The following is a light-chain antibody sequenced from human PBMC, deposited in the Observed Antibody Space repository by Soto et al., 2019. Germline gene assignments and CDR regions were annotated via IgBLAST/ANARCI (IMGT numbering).Light chain of an antibody. CDR2: DVS. CDR1: SSDVGGYNY. CDR3: SSYTTSNTRQIV. V-gene: IGLV2-14*03. Sequence: QSALTQPASVSGSPGQSITISCTGTSSDVGGYNYVSWYQQHPGKAPKFMIYDVSNRPSGVSNRFSGSKSGNTASLTISGLQAEDEADYYRSSYTTSNTRQIVFGTGTKVT. J-gene: IGLJ1*01.